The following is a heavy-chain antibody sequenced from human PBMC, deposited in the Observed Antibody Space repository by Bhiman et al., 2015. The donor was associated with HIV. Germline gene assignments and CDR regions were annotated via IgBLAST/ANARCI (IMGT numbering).Heavy chain of an antibody. CDR2: ISWNSGSI. V-gene: IGHV3-9*01. CDR3: AKDRTALVYYFDY. Sequence: EVQLLESGGGLVQPGGSVRLSCAASGFTFDDYAMHWVRQAPGKGLEWVSGISWNSGSIGYADSVKGRFTISRDNAKNSLYLQMNSLRSEDTALYYCAKDRTALVYYFDYWGQGTLVTVSS. D-gene: IGHD5-18*01. CDR1: GFTFDDYA. J-gene: IGHJ4*02.